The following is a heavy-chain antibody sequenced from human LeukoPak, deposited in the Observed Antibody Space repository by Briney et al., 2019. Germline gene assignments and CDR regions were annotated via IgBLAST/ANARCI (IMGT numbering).Heavy chain of an antibody. CDR3: ARDGGYSSSWRRVFDY. CDR1: GFTFDDYG. V-gene: IGHV3-20*04. D-gene: IGHD6-13*01. Sequence: PGGSLRLSCAASGFTFDDYGMSWVRQAPGKGLEWVSGINWNGGSTGYADSVKGRFTISRDNAKNSLYLQMNSLRAEDTALYYCARDGGYSSSWRRVFDYWGQGTLVTVSS. J-gene: IGHJ4*02. CDR2: INWNGGST.